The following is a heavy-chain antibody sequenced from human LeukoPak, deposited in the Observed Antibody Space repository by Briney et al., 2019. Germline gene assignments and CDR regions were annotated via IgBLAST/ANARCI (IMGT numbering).Heavy chain of an antibody. J-gene: IGHJ4*02. CDR1: GGAFRGYY. CDR3: ARGEQLVAVFDY. V-gene: IGHV4-34*01. Sequence: KPSETLSLTCAVYGGAFRGYYWSWIRQPPRKGPEWIGEINHSGSTNYNPSLKSRVTISVDTSKNQFSLKLSSVTAADTAVYYCARGEQLVAVFDYWGQGTLVTVSS. CDR2: INHSGST. D-gene: IGHD6-6*01.